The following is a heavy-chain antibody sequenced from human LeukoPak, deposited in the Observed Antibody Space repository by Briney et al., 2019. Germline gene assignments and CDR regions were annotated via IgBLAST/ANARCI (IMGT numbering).Heavy chain of an antibody. CDR3: ARDGYNTPGY. J-gene: IGHJ4*02. CDR2: IYHSGST. D-gene: IGHD5-24*01. V-gene: IGHV4-30-2*01. CDR1: GGPISSGGYY. Sequence: PSQTLSLTCTVSGGPISSGGYYWSWIRQPPGKGLEWIGYIYHSGSTYYNPSLKSRVTLSVDTSKDQFSLKLSSVTAADTAVYYCARDGYNTPGYWGQGTLVTVSS.